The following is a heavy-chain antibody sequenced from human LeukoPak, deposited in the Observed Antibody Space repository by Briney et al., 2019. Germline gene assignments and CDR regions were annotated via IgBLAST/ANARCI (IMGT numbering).Heavy chain of an antibody. CDR1: GFTFSSYA. CDR2: ITGSGDST. J-gene: IGHJ4*02. D-gene: IGHD5-18*01. CDR3: AKSKVGSYGSKFDS. V-gene: IGHV3-23*01. Sequence: GGSLRLSCAASGFTFSSYAMSWVRQAPGKGLEWVSAITGSGDSTYYADSVEGRFTISRDTSKNTLYLQMNSLRAEDTAVYYCAKSKVGSYGSKFDSWGQGTLVTVSS.